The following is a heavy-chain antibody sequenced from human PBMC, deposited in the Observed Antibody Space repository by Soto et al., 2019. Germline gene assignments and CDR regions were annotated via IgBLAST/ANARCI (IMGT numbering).Heavy chain of an antibody. V-gene: IGHV4-34*01. CDR3: ARGVDSWSGYLF. CDR1: GGSFGGYF. CDR2: IHHSGST. D-gene: IGHD3-3*01. Sequence: SGTLSPTRALYGGSFGGYFWGWFRQSPGKGLEWVGEIHHSGSTKYNPSLKSRVSLSVDTSTKQFSLKMTSMTAADRGVYYCARGVDSWSGYLFWGQGTPVTVSS. J-gene: IGHJ4*02.